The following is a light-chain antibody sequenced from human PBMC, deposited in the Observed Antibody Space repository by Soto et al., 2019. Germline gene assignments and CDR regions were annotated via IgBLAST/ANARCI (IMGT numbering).Light chain of an antibody. CDR3: ETWDSSLSAGV. Sequence: QSVLTQPPSVSAAPGQKVTISCSGSSSNLGNNYVSWYQQLPGTAPKLLIYKNNKRPSGIPDRFSGSKSGTSATLGITGLQVGDEADYYCETWDSSLSAGVFGGGTKLTVL. J-gene: IGLJ3*02. V-gene: IGLV1-51*02. CDR1: SSNLGNNY. CDR2: KNN.